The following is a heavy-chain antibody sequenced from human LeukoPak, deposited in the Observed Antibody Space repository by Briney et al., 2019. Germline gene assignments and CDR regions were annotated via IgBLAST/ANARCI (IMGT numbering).Heavy chain of an antibody. Sequence: PGGSLRLSCAASGFTFDDYAMHWVRQAPGKGLEWVSGINWNSGIIGYADSVKGRFTVSRDNAKNALYLQMNSLRPEDTAFYYCAKDWYYGSGSPPLFDPWGQGTLVIVSS. D-gene: IGHD3-10*01. CDR3: AKDWYYGSGSPPLFDP. V-gene: IGHV3-9*01. CDR1: GFTFDDYA. CDR2: INWNSGII. J-gene: IGHJ5*02.